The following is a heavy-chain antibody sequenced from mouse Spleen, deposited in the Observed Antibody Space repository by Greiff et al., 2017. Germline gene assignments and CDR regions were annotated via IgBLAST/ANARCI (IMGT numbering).Heavy chain of an antibody. CDR2: IYPGDGDT. Sequence: QVQLKESGAELVKPGASVKISCKASGYAFSSYWMNWVKQRPGKGLEWIGQIYPGDGDTNYNGKFKGKATLTADKSSSTAYMQLSSLTSEDSAVYFCARRRIGGSGYFDYWGQGTTLTVSS. V-gene: IGHV1-80*01. J-gene: IGHJ2*01. CDR1: GYAFSSYW. D-gene: IGHD3-1*01. CDR3: ARRRIGGSGYFDY.